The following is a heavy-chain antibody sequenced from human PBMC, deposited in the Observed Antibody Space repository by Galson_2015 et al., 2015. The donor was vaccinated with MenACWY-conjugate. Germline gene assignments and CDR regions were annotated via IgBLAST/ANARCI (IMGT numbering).Heavy chain of an antibody. J-gene: IGHJ6*02. Sequence: SVKVSCKASGYTFTGYYMHWVRQAPGQGLEWMGWINPNSGGTNYAQKFQGWVTMTRDTSISTAYMELSRLRSDDTAVYYCARVHSEGGTGSDYYYYGMDVWGQGTTVTVSS. V-gene: IGHV1-2*04. CDR1: GYTFTGYY. D-gene: IGHD3-10*01. CDR3: ARVHSEGGTGSDYYYYGMDV. CDR2: INPNSGGT.